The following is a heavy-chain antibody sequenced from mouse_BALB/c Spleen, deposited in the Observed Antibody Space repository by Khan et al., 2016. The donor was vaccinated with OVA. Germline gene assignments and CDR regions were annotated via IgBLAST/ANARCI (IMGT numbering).Heavy chain of an antibody. V-gene: IGHV5-6*01. D-gene: IGHD4-1*01. J-gene: IGHJ3*01. Sequence: EVQLQESGGDLMKPGGSLKLSCAASGFTFSAYSMSWVRQTPDKRLEWVASINSDGYYTYYPDSVQGRFTISRNNAKNTLSLQMNSLKSEDTAIYSCASHLTGSFAYWGQGTLVTVSA. CDR1: GFTFSAYS. CDR2: INSDGYYT. CDR3: ASHLTGSFAY.